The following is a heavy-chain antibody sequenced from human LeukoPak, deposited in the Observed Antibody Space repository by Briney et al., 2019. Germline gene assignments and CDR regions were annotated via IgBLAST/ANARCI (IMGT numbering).Heavy chain of an antibody. CDR1: GGSISSSRYY. Sequence: SETLSLTCTVSGGSISSSRYYWGWIRQPPGKGLEWIGSIFYSGSTFRNPSLKSRVTISVDTSKNQCSLNLSSVTAADTAVYYCARRVIPAATLDCLGQGTLVTVSS. D-gene: IGHD2-2*01. J-gene: IGHJ4*02. V-gene: IGHV4-39*01. CDR3: ARRVIPAATLDC. CDR2: IFYSGST.